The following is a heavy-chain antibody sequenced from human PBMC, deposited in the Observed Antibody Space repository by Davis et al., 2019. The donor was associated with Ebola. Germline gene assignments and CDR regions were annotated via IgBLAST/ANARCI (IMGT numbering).Heavy chain of an antibody. CDR2: INHSGST. D-gene: IGHD6-13*01. CDR3: ARSIGIAAAVGNFDY. CDR1: GGSFSGYY. V-gene: IGHV4-34*01. Sequence: GSLRLSCAVYGGSFSGYYWSWIRQPPGKGLEWIGEINHSGSTNYNPSLKSRVTISVDTSKNQFSLKLSSVTAADTAVYYCARSIGIAAAVGNFDYWGQGTLVTVSS. J-gene: IGHJ4*02.